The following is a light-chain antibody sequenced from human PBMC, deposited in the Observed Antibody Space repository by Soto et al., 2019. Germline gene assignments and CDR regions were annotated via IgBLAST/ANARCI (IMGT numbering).Light chain of an antibody. CDR1: QSVGSD. CDR2: KAA. Sequence: EIVMTHSPATLSVSPWAIATLSCRASQSVGSDLVWYRQKPGQAPRLLIYKAANLADEVPSRFAGSGSGTDFTLTITRLQPDDFATYYRQHYNSFSRTFGQGTKVDIK. CDR3: QHYNSFSRT. J-gene: IGKJ1*01. V-gene: IGKV3-15*01.